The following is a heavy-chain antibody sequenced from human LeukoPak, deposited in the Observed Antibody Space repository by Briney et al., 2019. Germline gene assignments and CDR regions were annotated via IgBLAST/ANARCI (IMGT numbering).Heavy chain of an antibody. Sequence: PGGSLRLSCAVSGFTFSANNMHWVRQAPGKGLEWVTFIDHDGSQKFYADSVKGRFTISRDNSKNALYLHINSLRPEDTAVYYCAKDGGGGTYSFDYWAQGSLVTVPS. D-gene: IGHD3-16*01. CDR2: IDHDGSQK. CDR1: GFTFSANN. CDR3: AKDGGGGTYSFDY. V-gene: IGHV3-30*02. J-gene: IGHJ4*02.